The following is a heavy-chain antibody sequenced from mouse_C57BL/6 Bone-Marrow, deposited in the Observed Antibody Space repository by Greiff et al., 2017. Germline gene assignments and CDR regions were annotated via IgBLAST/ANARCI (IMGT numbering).Heavy chain of an antibody. CDR3: ATYYSASYYFDY. CDR1: GFNIKDDY. V-gene: IGHV14-4*01. J-gene: IGHJ2*01. Sequence: EVQLVESGAELVRPGASVKLSCTASGFNIKDDYMHWVKQRPEQGLEWIGWIDPENGDTEYDSKFQGKATITADTSSNTAYLQLSSLTSEDTAVYYCATYYSASYYFDYWGQGTTLTVSS. D-gene: IGHD1-1*01. CDR2: IDPENGDT.